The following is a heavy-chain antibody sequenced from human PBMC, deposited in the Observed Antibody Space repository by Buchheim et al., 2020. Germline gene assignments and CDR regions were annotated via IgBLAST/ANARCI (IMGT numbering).Heavy chain of an antibody. J-gene: IGHJ4*02. CDR2: ISYDGSNT. V-gene: IGHV3-30*18. Sequence: QVQLVESGGGVVQPGRSLRLSCAASGFTFRSYGMHWVRQAPGKGLEWVAVISYDGSNTYYADSVKGRFTISRDNSKNMPNLQMNSRRAEDTAVYYCAKDEYYDFWSGLFDYWGQGTL. CDR3: AKDEYYDFWSGLFDY. CDR1: GFTFRSYG. D-gene: IGHD3-3*01.